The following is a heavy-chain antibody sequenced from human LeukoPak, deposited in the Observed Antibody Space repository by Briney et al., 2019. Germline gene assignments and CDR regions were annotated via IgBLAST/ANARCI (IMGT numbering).Heavy chain of an antibody. J-gene: IGHJ6*02. CDR2: ISGSGGST. Sequence: HTGGSLRLSCAASGFTFSDHEMHWVRQAPGKGLEWVSAISGSGGSTYYADSVKGRFTISRDNSKNTLYLQMNSLRAEDTAVHYCAKEFRGNYYYDSSRCEDHYSGMDVWGQGTTVTVSS. D-gene: IGHD3-22*01. CDR1: GFTFSDHE. V-gene: IGHV3-23*01. CDR3: AKEFRGNYYYDSSRCEDHYSGMDV.